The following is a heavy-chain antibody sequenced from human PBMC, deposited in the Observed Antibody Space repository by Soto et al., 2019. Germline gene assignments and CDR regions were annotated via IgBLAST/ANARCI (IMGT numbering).Heavy chain of an antibody. CDR3: VRGGNPYHYATRGTGTFDK. V-gene: IGHV4-30-4*01. CDR2: TSFSGYT. Sequence: QVQLQESGPGLVKPSQTLSLTCTVSGDSVSGGDSYWSWIRQPPGKALEWIGYTSFSGYTSYTPSLKSRVTISFDMSKSQFSRRLTSVTAADTAIYYCVRGGNPYHYATRGTGTFDKWGQGTLVSVSS. D-gene: IGHD3-10*01. J-gene: IGHJ4*02. CDR1: GDSVSGGDSY.